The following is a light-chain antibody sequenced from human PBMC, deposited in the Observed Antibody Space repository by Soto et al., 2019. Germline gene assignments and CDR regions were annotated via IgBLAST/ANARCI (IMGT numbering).Light chain of an antibody. Sequence: AVGMTQSPASLSASTGDRATLTCRASQGIGGTLAWYQQKPGQAPKLLIYAASTLQSGVPARFSGSRSGTEFTLTITNLQAEDVAAYYCQRYYASPWTFGRGTKV. CDR1: QGIGGT. V-gene: IGKV1-8*01. CDR2: AAS. CDR3: QRYYASPWT. J-gene: IGKJ1*01.